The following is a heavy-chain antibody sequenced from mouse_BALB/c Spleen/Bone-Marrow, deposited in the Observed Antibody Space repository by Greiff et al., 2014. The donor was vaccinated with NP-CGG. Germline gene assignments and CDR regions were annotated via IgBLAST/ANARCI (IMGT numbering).Heavy chain of an antibody. CDR1: GYTFSSYW. J-gene: IGHJ3*01. D-gene: IGHD1-2*01. CDR3: ARRGHGFAWFAY. Sequence: QVQLKESGTELMKPGASVEISCKATGYTFSSYWVEWVNQRPGHGLERIGEILPGSGSTNYNEKFKGKATFTADTSSNTAYMQLSSLTSEDSAVYYCARRGHGFAWFAYWGQGTLVTVSA. CDR2: ILPGSGST. V-gene: IGHV1-9*01.